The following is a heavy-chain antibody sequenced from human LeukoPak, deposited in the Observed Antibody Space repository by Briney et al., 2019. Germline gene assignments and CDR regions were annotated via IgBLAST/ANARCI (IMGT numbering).Heavy chain of an antibody. CDR2: IDNSGYAT. Sequence: GGSLRLSSEVSGFPFNGYAMNWVRQDPRKGLEWVSRIDNSGYATYHAHSVKSRFTTSTDNAKDTLYMQMNGLRVEDTAVYYCARVSIRTQNFDYWGQGTRVTVSS. J-gene: IGHJ4*02. V-gene: IGHV3-23*01. CDR3: ARVSIRTQNFDY. D-gene: IGHD2-21*01. CDR1: GFPFNGYA.